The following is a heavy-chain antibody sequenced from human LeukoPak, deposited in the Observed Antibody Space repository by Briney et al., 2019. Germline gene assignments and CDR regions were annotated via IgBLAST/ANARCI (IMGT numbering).Heavy chain of an antibody. J-gene: IGHJ5*02. CDR1: GGSISSYY. CDR2: INHSGST. Sequence: SETLSLTCTVSGGSISSYYWSWIRQPPGKGLEWIGEINHSGSTNYNPSLKSRVTISVDTSKNQFSLKLSSVTAADTAVYYCARGLWEYRRRYNWFDPWGQGTLVTVSS. CDR3: ARGLWEYRRRYNWFDP. D-gene: IGHD2-2*01. V-gene: IGHV4-34*01.